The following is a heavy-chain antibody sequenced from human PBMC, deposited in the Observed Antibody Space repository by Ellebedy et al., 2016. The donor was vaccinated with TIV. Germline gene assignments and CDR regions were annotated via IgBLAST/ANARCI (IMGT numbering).Heavy chain of an antibody. V-gene: IGHV1-69*04. D-gene: IGHD6-13*01. Sequence: AASVKVSCKASGGTFSSDIINWVRQAPGQGLEWMGRIIPKVALANYAQKFQVRVTISADPATSTVYMEVRSLTSEDTAVYYCAREDTSSWYVPVYQYYGMDVWGQGTTVTVSS. CDR2: IIPKVALA. CDR1: GGTFSSDI. J-gene: IGHJ6*02. CDR3: AREDTSSWYVPVYQYYGMDV.